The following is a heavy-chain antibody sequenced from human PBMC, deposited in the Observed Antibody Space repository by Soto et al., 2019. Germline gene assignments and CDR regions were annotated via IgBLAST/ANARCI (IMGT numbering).Heavy chain of an antibody. V-gene: IGHV3-30-3*01. J-gene: IGHJ6*02. CDR1: GFIVSSYT. D-gene: IGHD2-15*01. CDR2: ITYDGSNQ. Sequence: PGGSLRLSCAASGFIVSSYTMHWVRQAPGKGLEWVGVITYDGSNQYYADSVKGRFTISRDNSRNMLFLQMNSLRAEDTAVYFCARDCSGGRCYPGMDVWGQGTTVTVS. CDR3: ARDCSGGRCYPGMDV.